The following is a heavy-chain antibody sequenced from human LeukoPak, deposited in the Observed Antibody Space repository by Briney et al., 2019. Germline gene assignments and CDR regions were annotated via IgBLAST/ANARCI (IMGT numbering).Heavy chain of an antibody. CDR2: VSAYNGDT. CDR3: ARIAQQHLARHFDF. V-gene: IGHV1-18*01. D-gene: IGHD6-13*01. Sequence: EASVKVSCKASGGTFSIYTISWVRQAPGQGLEWMGWVSAYNGDTNYAQKVQGRVTMTTDTSTSTAYMELRSLRSDDTAVYYCARIAQQHLARHFDFWGQGTLVTVSS. CDR1: GGTFSIYT. J-gene: IGHJ4*02.